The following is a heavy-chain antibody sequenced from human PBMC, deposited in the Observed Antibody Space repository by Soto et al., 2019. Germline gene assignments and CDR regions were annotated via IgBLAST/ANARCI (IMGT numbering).Heavy chain of an antibody. CDR3: ARDTEASSGWYDFDY. CDR2: ISAYNGNT. J-gene: IGHJ4*02. V-gene: IGHV1-18*01. Sequence: QVQLVQSGAEVKKPGASVKVSCKASGYTFTSYGISWVRQAPGQGLEWMGWISAYNGNTNYAQKLQGRVTMTTETSTSTSYMELRSLSSDDTAVYYCARDTEASSGWYDFDYWGQGTLVTVSS. D-gene: IGHD6-19*01. CDR1: GYTFTSYG.